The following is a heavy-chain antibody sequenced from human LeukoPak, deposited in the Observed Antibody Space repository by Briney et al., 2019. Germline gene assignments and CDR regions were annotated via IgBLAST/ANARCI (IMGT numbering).Heavy chain of an antibody. Sequence: PSETLSLTCTVSGGSISSSSYYWGWIRQPPGKGLEWIGSIYYSGSTYYNPSLKSRVTISVDTSKNQFSLKLSSVTAADTAVYYCARHREYGDYVRGYYFDYWGQGTLVTVSS. V-gene: IGHV4-39*01. CDR1: GGSISSSSYY. D-gene: IGHD4-17*01. J-gene: IGHJ4*02. CDR2: IYYSGST. CDR3: ARHREYGDYVRGYYFDY.